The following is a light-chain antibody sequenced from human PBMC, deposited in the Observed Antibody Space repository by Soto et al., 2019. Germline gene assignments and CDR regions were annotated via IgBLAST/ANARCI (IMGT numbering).Light chain of an antibody. V-gene: IGLV2-23*01. CDR1: SSDFGSYSV. J-gene: IGLJ3*02. CDR3: HSYVRSTLV. CDR2: EGT. Sequence: QSALTQPASVSGSPGQSITISCTGTSSDFGSYSVVSWCQQHPGKAPKLLIYEGTKRPSGVSNRFSGSESGNTASLTISGLQAEDEADYFCHSYVRSTLVFGGGTKVTVL.